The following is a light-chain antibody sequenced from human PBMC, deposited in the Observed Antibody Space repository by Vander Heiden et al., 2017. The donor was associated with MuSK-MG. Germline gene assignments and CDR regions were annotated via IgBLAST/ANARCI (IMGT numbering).Light chain of an antibody. CDR2: GAS. Sequence: EIVLTQSPGTLSLSPGERATLSCRASQSVSSSYLAWYQQKPGQAPRLLIYGASSRATGSPDRFSGSGYGKDFTLTISRLEPEEFAVYYCQQYGNAHFILWTFGQGTKVEIK. CDR3: QQYGNAHFILWT. CDR1: QSVSSSY. V-gene: IGKV3-20*01. J-gene: IGKJ1*01.